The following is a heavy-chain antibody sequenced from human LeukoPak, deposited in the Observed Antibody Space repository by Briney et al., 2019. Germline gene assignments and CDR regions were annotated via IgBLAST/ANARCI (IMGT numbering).Heavy chain of an antibody. Sequence: ASETLSLTCTVSGGSISSYYWSWIRQPAGKGLEWIGRIYTSGSTNYNPSLKSRVTMSVDTSKNQFSLKLSSVTAADTAVYYCARYSSSWSPGYYFDYWGQGTLVTVSS. CDR3: ARYSSSWSPGYYFDY. CDR1: GGSISSYY. J-gene: IGHJ4*02. V-gene: IGHV4-4*07. D-gene: IGHD6-13*01. CDR2: IYTSGST.